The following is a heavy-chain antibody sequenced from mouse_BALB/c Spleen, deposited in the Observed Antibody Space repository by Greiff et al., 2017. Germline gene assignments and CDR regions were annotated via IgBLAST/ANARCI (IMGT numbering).Heavy chain of an antibody. Sequence: VQLQQSGPELVKPGASVKIPCKASGYTFTDYNMDWVKQSHGKSLEWIGDINPNNGGTIYNQKFKGKATLTVDKSSSTAYMELRSLTSEDTAVYYCAREEFGYHYAMDYWGQGTSVTVSS. CDR2: INPNNGGT. CDR3: AREEFGYHYAMDY. CDR1: GYTFTDYN. D-gene: IGHD2-14*01. V-gene: IGHV1-18*01. J-gene: IGHJ4*01.